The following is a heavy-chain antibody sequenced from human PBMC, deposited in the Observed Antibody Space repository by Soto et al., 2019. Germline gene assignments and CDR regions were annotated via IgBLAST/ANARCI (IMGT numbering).Heavy chain of an antibody. V-gene: IGHV1-3*01. CDR2: INAGNGNT. CDR3: TGDSHGLGDS. J-gene: IGHJ4*02. Sequence: ASVKVSCKASGYTFTTYPMHGVSKAPGQRLEWMGWINAGNGNTKYPQKFQGRVTITRDTSASTAYKELSSLRSEDTAVYYCTGDSHGLGDSWGQGTLVTVSS. D-gene: IGHD3-9*01. CDR1: GYTFTTYP.